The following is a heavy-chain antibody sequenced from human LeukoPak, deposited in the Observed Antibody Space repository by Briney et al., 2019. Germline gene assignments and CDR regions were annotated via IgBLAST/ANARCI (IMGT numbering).Heavy chain of an antibody. CDR2: IYYDDSET. D-gene: IGHD1-26*01. CDR1: GYSFTNYW. V-gene: IGHV5-51*01. CDR3: ARLHDLYSGSYYDY. Sequence: GESLKISCKGGGYSFTNYWIVWVRQMPGKGLEWMGVIYYDDSETQYSPSFQGQVTISVDKSINTVYLQWSALKASDTAMYYCARLHDLYSGSYYDYWGQGTLVTVSS. J-gene: IGHJ4*02.